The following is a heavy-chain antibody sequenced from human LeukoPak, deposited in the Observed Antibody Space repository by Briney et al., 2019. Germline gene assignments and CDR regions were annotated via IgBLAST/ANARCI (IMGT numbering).Heavy chain of an antibody. CDR3: ARAIKPARGDWFDP. V-gene: IGHV1-2*02. CDR2: INPNSDGT. J-gene: IGHJ5*02. Sequence: ASVKVSCKASGYTFTGYYMHWVRQAPGQGLEWMGWINPNSDGTNYAQKFQGRVTMTRDTSISTAYMELSRLRSDDTAVYYCARAIKPARGDWFDPWGQGTLVTVSS. D-gene: IGHD3-16*01. CDR1: GYTFTGYY.